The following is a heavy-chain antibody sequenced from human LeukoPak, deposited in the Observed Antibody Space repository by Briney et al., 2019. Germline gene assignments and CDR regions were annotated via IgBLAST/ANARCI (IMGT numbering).Heavy chain of an antibody. D-gene: IGHD3-9*01. Sequence: PGGSLRLSCAASGFTFSTYVMHWVRQAPGKGLEWGAVISYDGSNGYYADSVKGRFTISRDNSKGTLYLQMNSLIPEDTAVYYCARDGVTTWNYDILTGYYGPSNWFDPWGQGTLVTVSS. CDR1: GFTFSTYV. J-gene: IGHJ5*02. CDR2: ISYDGSNG. V-gene: IGHV3-30*04. CDR3: ARDGVTTWNYDILTGYYGPSNWFDP.